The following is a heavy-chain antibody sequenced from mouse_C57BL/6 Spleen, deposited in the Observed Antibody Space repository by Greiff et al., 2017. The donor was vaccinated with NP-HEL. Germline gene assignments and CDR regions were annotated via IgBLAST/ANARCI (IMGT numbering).Heavy chain of an antibody. Sequence: EVQLVESGGDLVKPGGSLKLSCAASGFTFSSYGMSWVRPTPDKRLEWVATTSSGGSYTYYPDSVKGRFTISRDNAKNTLYRQMSSLKSEDTAMYYCARHGTYYSNYEGFAYWGQGTLVTVSA. V-gene: IGHV5-6*01. D-gene: IGHD2-5*01. CDR1: GFTFSSYG. J-gene: IGHJ3*01. CDR2: TSSGGSYT. CDR3: ARHGTYYSNYEGFAY.